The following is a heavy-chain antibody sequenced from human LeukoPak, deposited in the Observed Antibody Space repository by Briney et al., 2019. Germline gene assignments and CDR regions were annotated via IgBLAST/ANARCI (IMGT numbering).Heavy chain of an antibody. CDR1: GGSVSSYY. D-gene: IGHD3-16*02. V-gene: IGHV4-59*02. CDR3: ARYRGPGYFDL. Sequence: SETLSLTCTVSGGSVSSYYWSWIRQPPGKGLEWIEYIYYSGSTNYNPSLKSRVTISVDTSKNQFSLKLSSVTAADTAVYYCARYRGPGYFDLWGRGTLVTVSS. CDR2: IYYSGST. J-gene: IGHJ2*01.